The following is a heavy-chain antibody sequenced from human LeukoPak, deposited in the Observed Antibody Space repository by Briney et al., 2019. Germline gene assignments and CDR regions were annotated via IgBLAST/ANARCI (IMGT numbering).Heavy chain of an antibody. Sequence: GGSLRLSCAASGFTFSSYAMHWVRQAPGKGLEWVAVISYDGSNKYYADSVKGRFTISRDNSKNTLYLQMNSLRAEDTAVYYCARAYCSGGSCYSEGFDYWGQGTLVTVSS. V-gene: IGHV3-30-3*01. J-gene: IGHJ4*02. D-gene: IGHD2-15*01. CDR2: ISYDGSNK. CDR1: GFTFSSYA. CDR3: ARAYCSGGSCYSEGFDY.